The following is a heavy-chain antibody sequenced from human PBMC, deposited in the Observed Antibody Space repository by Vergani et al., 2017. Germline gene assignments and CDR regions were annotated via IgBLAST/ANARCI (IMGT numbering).Heavy chain of an antibody. Sequence: QLQLQESGPGLVKPSETLSLTCTVSGGSISSSSYYWGWIRQPPGKGLEWIGSIYYSGSTYYNPSLKSRVTISVDTSKNPFSLKLSSVTAADTAVYYCARLGYGRKPNYYWGQGTLVTVSS. CDR3: ARLGYGRKPNYY. CDR1: GGSISSSSYY. CDR2: IYYSGST. D-gene: IGHD5-18*01. J-gene: IGHJ4*02. V-gene: IGHV4-39*01.